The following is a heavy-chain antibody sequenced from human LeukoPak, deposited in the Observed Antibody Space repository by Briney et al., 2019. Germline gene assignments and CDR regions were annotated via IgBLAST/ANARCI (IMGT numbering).Heavy chain of an antibody. CDR3: AEGGAQV. CDR1: GFTFSSYA. J-gene: IGHJ4*02. V-gene: IGHV3-30*04. Sequence: GGSLRLSCAASGFTFSSYAMHWVRQAPGKGLEWVAVISYDGSNKYYADSVRGRFIISRDSSKNTLYLQMNSLRVEDTAVYYCAEGGAQVGGQGTLVTVSS. D-gene: IGHD1-26*01. CDR2: ISYDGSNK.